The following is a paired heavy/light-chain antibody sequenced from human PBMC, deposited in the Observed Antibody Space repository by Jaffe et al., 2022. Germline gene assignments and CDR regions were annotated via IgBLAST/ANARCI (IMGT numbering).Light chain of an antibody. J-gene: IGKJ1*01. CDR1: QSLMHSNGYNY. CDR2: LGS. V-gene: IGKV2-28*01. CDR3: MQALQSPPA. Sequence: DIVMTQSPLSLPVTPGEPASISCRSSQSLMHSNGYNYLDWYLQKPGQSPQLLIYLGSNRASGVPDRFSGSGSGTDFTLKISRVEAEDVGVYYCMQALQSPPAFGQGTKVEIK.
Heavy chain of an antibody. CDR2: ISTSGSSI. CDR1: GFTFSNYV. CDR3: ARAPGWAGSGTPVSYAFDI. Sequence: EVQLVESGGGLVQPGGSLRLSCAASGFTFSNYVVNWVRQAPGKGLEWLSYISTSGSSIYHADSVKGRFTISRDNAKNSVYLQMNSLRVEDTAVYYCARAPGWAGSGTPVSYAFDIWGQGTKVTVSS. V-gene: IGHV3-48*03. J-gene: IGHJ3*02. D-gene: IGHD3-10*01.